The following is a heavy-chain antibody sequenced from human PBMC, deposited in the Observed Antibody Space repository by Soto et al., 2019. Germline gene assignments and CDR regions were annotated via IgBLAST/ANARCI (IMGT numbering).Heavy chain of an antibody. J-gene: IGHJ4*02. CDR1: GGSFSDYY. CDR3: ARGRVAIAAAGTRAYFDY. Sequence: SETLSLTCAVYGGSFSDYYWSWIRQPPGKGLEWIGEINHSGSTNYNPSLKSRVTISVDTSKNQFSLKLRSVTAADTAVYYCARGRVAIAAAGTRAYFDYWGQGTLVTVSS. V-gene: IGHV4-34*01. CDR2: INHSGST. D-gene: IGHD6-13*01.